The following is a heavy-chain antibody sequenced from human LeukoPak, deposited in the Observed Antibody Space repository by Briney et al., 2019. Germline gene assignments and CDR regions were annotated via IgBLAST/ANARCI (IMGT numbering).Heavy chain of an antibody. CDR1: GFTFDDYG. J-gene: IGHJ4*02. D-gene: IGHD3-22*01. CDR3: ARHEYYYDSSGYAYFDY. V-gene: IGHV3-20*04. CDR2: INWNGGST. Sequence: GGSLRLSCAASGFTFDDYGMSWVRQAPGKGLEWVSGINWNGGSTGYADSVKGRFTISRDNAKNSLYLQMNSLRAEDTAMYYCARHEYYYDSSGYAYFDYWGQGTLVTVSS.